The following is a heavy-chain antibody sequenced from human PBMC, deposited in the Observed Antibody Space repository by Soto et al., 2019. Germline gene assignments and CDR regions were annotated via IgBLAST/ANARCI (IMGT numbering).Heavy chain of an antibody. CDR3: ARDRRFLDWLLYVPPDYYYGMDV. V-gene: IGHV1-69*08. CDR2: IIPILGTA. CDR1: GGTFSSYT. D-gene: IGHD3-3*01. Sequence: SVKVSCKASGGTFSSYTISWVRQAPGQGLEWMGRIIPILGTANYAQKFQGRVTITADESTSTAYMELSSLRSEDTAVYYCARDRRFLDWLLYVPPDYYYGMDVWGQGTTVTVSS. J-gene: IGHJ6*02.